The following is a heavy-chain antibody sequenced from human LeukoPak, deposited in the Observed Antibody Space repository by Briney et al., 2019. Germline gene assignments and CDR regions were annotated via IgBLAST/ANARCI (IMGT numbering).Heavy chain of an antibody. CDR2: IKQDGSEK. V-gene: IGHV3-7*01. Sequence: PGGALRLSCAASGFTISSYWMSWVRQAPGKGLEWVANIKQDGSEKYYVDSVKGRFTISRDNAKNSLYLQMNSLRAEDTAVYYCARRALEWLPPYYYYYMDVWGKGTTVTVSS. CDR3: ARRALEWLPPYYYYYMDV. CDR1: GFTISSYW. J-gene: IGHJ6*03. D-gene: IGHD3-3*01.